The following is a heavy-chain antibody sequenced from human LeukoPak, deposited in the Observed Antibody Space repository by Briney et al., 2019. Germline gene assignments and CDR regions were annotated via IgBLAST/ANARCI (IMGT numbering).Heavy chain of an antibody. D-gene: IGHD5-18*01. CDR1: GYTFTSYG. CDR2: ISAYNGNT. Sequence: ASVKVSCKASGYTFTSYGISWVRQAPGQGLEWMGWISAYNGNTNYAQKLQGRVTMTTDTSTGTAYMELRSLRSDDTAVYYCARDREYSYGNPIDYWGQGTLVTVSS. V-gene: IGHV1-18*01. J-gene: IGHJ4*02. CDR3: ARDREYSYGNPIDY.